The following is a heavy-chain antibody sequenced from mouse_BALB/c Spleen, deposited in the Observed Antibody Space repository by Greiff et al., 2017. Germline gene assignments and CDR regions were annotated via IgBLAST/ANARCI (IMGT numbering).Heavy chain of an antibody. D-gene: IGHD2-4*01. CDR2: ISYSGST. CDR1: GYSITSDYA. CDR3: ARRSTMITPYAMDY. Sequence: EVQGVESGPGLVKPSQSLSLTCTVTGYSITSDYAWNWIRQFPGNKLEWMGYISYSGSTSYNPSLKSRISITRDTSKNQFFLQLNSVTTEDTATYYCARRSTMITPYAMDYWGQGTSVTVSS. V-gene: IGHV3-2*02. J-gene: IGHJ4*01.